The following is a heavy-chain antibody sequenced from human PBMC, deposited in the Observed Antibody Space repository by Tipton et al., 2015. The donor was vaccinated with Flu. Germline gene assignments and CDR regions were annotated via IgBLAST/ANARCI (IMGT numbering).Heavy chain of an antibody. Sequence: TLSLTCAVYGGSFSGYYWSWIRQPPGKGLEWIGEINHSGSTNYNPSLKSRVTISVDTSKNQFSLKLSSVTAADTAVYYCARALRITMIVVVITHAFDIWGQGTTVTVSS. D-gene: IGHD3-22*01. CDR3: ARALRITMIVVVITHAFDI. CDR2: INHSGST. J-gene: IGHJ3*02. CDR1: GGSFSGYY. V-gene: IGHV4-34*01.